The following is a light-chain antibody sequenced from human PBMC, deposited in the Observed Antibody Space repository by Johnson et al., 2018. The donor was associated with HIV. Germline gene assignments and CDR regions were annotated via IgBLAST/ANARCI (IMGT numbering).Light chain of an antibody. V-gene: IGLV1-51*01. CDR3: GTWDSSLSAYV. CDR1: SSNIGRNY. J-gene: IGLJ1*01. Sequence: QSVLTHPPSVSAAPGQKVTISCSGSSSNIGRNYVSWYQQLPGTAPKLLIFDNNKRPSGIPDRFSASKSGTSATLGITGLQTGDEADYYCGTWDSSLSAYVVGTGTKVTVL. CDR2: DNN.